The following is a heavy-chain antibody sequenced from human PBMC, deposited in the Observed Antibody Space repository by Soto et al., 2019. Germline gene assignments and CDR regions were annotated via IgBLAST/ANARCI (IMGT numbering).Heavy chain of an antibody. Sequence: EVQLWGSGGGLVQPGGSLRLSCAASGFTFGNFALSWVRQTPGKGLEWVSGITSTGGGTGYADSVKGRFTITRDNSRNTVSLPMSSLTPEDTAVYYCARGPRYYGSGSPPQVFDHWGQGTLVTVSS. CDR1: GFTFGNFA. CDR3: ARGPRYYGSGSPPQVFDH. V-gene: IGHV3-23*01. J-gene: IGHJ4*02. D-gene: IGHD3-10*01. CDR2: ITSTGGGT.